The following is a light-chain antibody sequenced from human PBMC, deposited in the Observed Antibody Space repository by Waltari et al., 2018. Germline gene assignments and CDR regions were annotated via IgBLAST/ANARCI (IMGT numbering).Light chain of an antibody. CDR3: QQYNSYSGYT. CDR2: KAS. CDR1: PSISSW. V-gene: IGKV1-5*03. J-gene: IGKJ2*01. Sequence: DIQMTQSPPTLSASVGESVTITCRASPSISSWLAWYQQKPGKAPKLLIYKASTLKSGVPSRFSGSGSGTEFTLTIRSLQPDDFATYYCQQYNSYSGYTFGQGTKLEIK.